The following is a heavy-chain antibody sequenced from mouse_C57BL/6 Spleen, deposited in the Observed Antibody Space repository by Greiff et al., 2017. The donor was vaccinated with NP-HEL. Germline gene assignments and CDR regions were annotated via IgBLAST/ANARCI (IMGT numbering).Heavy chain of an antibody. V-gene: IGHV1-47*01. CDR2: FHPYNDDT. CDR3: ARGNWDFYYAMDY. D-gene: IGHD4-1*01. J-gene: IGHJ4*01. CDR1: GYTFTTYP. Sequence: VMLVESGAELVKPGASVKMSCKASGYTFTTYPIEWMKQNHGKSLEWIGNFHPYNDDTKYNEKFKGKATLTVEKSSSTVYLELSRLTSDDSAVYYCARGNWDFYYAMDYWGQGTSVTVSS.